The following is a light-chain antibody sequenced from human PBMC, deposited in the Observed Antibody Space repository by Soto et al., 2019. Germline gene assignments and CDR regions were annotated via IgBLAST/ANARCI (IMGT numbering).Light chain of an antibody. Sequence: EIVLTQSPATLSLSPGERATLSCRASQSVSSYLAWYQQKPGQAPRLLIYDASTRATGIPARFSGSGSGTDFTLTISSLEPEDFAVYYCQQRSNWPGTFGPGSKVYIK. CDR2: DAS. V-gene: IGKV3-11*01. CDR1: QSVSSY. CDR3: QQRSNWPGT. J-gene: IGKJ3*01.